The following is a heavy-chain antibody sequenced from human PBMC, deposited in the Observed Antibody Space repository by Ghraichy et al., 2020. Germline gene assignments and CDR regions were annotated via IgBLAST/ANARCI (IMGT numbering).Heavy chain of an antibody. CDR1: GDSISNKF. CDR2: MFYNGNTKY. Sequence: SETLSLTYTVSGDSISNKFWSWIRQPPGKGLEWIGFMFYNGNTKYKYNPSLQSRVTITRDPSRSQFFLQLGSVTAADTAVYYCARDEGLEGYDGNSVAFKTWGQGTMVTVSS. D-gene: IGHD4-23*01. J-gene: IGHJ3*02. V-gene: IGHV4-59*12. CDR3: ARDEGLEGYDGNSVAFKT.